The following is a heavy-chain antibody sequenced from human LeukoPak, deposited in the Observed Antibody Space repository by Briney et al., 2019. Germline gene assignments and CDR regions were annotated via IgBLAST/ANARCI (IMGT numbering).Heavy chain of an antibody. D-gene: IGHD3-3*01. CDR2: INPNSGGT. J-gene: IGHJ6*02. V-gene: IGHV1-2*06. Sequence: ASVKVSCTAPGYTFTGYYMHWVRQAPGQGLEWMGRINPNSGGTNYAQKFQGRVTMTRDTSISTAYMELSRLRSDDTAVYYCAIIGVGPYGMDVWGQGTTVTVSS. CDR3: AIIGVGPYGMDV. CDR1: GYTFTGYY.